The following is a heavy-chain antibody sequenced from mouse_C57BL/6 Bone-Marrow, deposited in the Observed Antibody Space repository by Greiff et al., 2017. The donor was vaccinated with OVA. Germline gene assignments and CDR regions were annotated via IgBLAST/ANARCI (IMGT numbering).Heavy chain of an antibody. V-gene: IGHV1-64*01. CDR1: GYTFTSYW. CDR3: VRTGTGWYFDV. Sequence: QVQLQQPGAELVKPGASVKLSCKASGYTFTSYWMHWVKQRPGQGLEWIGMIHPNSGSTNYNEKFKSKATLTVDKSSSTAYMQLSSLTSEESAGYYWVRTGTGWYFDVWGTGTTVTVSS. J-gene: IGHJ1*03. D-gene: IGHD3-3*01. CDR2: IHPNSGST.